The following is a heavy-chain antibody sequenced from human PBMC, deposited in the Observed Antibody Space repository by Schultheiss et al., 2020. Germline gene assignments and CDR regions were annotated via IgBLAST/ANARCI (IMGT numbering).Heavy chain of an antibody. CDR3: TRDPHDYGDPCDY. J-gene: IGHJ4*02. Sequence: GGSLRLSCAASGFTFSSYGMHWVRQAPGKGLEWVAVIWYDGSNKYYADSVKGRFTISRDNSKNTLYLQMNSLKTEDTAVYYCTRDPHDYGDPCDYWGQGTLVTVSS. CDR2: IWYDGSNK. V-gene: IGHV3-33*08. CDR1: GFTFSSYG. D-gene: IGHD4-17*01.